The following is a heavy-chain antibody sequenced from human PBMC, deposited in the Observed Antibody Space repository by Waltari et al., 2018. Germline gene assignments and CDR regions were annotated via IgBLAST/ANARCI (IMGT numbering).Heavy chain of an antibody. J-gene: IGHJ4*02. V-gene: IGHV1-2*02. CDR2: INPTSGGT. CDR1: EYIFTAYY. CDR3: ARVPRRFGEFTPMNYFDY. Sequence: QVHLVQSGAEVKKPGASVKVSCKSSEYIFTAYYLHWVRQAPGQGLEWMGWINPTSGGTNYAQKFQGRVTMTRDTSISTAYMELSRLRSDDTAVYYCARVPRRFGEFTPMNYFDYWGQGTLVTVSS. D-gene: IGHD3-10*01.